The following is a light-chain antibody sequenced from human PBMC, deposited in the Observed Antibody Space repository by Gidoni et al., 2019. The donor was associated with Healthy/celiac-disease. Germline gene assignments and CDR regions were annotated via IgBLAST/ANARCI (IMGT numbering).Light chain of an antibody. J-gene: IGKJ1*01. CDR2: GAS. CDR1: QSVSSSY. CDR3: QQYGSSSTWT. V-gene: IGKV3-20*01. Sequence: IVLTQSPGTLSLSPGERATLSCRASQSVSSSYLAWYQQKPGQAPRLLIYGASSRATGIPDRFSGSGSGTDFTLTISRLEPEDFAVYYCQQYGSSSTWTFGQETKVEIK.